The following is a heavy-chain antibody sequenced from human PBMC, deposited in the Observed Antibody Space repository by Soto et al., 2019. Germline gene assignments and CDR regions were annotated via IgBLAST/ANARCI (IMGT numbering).Heavy chain of an antibody. J-gene: IGHJ4*02. CDR1: GGSFSGYY. CDR2: INHSGST. V-gene: IGHV4-34*01. Sequence: SETLSLTCAVYGGSFSGYYWSWIRQPPGKGLEWIGEINHSGSTNYNPSLKSRVTISVDTSKNQFSLKLSSVTAADTAVYYCARGAHLHCSSTSCYPGFFDYWGQGTLVTVSS. D-gene: IGHD2-2*01. CDR3: ARGAHLHCSSTSCYPGFFDY.